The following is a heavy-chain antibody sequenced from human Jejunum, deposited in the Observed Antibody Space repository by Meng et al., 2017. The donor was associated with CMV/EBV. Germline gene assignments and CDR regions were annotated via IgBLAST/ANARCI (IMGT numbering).Heavy chain of an antibody. V-gene: IGHV5-51*01. D-gene: IGHD2-2*01. J-gene: IGHJ4*03. CDR3: VRHRGYEM. Sequence: KLSCRSLGSGFGNYRRGWVRTMPRKGLERKGIIRREGPETQYSPSVQRQVTMSVDTSDTTAYLQWANLKASDTAIYFCVRHRGYEMWGQGTLVTVSS. CDR1: GSGFGNYR. CDR2: IRREGPET.